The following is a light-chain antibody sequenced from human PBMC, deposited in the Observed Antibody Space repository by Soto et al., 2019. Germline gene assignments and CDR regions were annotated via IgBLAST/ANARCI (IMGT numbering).Light chain of an antibody. CDR1: QSVSSY. CDR3: QQRSNWPRFT. J-gene: IGKJ3*01. CDR2: DAS. Sequence: EIVLTQSPATLSLSPGERATLSCRASQSVSSYLAWYQQKPGQGPRLLIYDASNRATGIPARFSGSGSGTDFTLTISSLEPEDFAVYYCQQRSNWPRFTFGPGTKVDIK. V-gene: IGKV3-11*01.